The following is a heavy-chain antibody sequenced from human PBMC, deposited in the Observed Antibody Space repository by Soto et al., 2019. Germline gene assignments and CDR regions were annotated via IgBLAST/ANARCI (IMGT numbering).Heavy chain of an antibody. V-gene: IGHV3-7*05. CDR2: IKQDGREQ. CDR1: GFTFSGYW. CDR3: AREAV. Sequence: EVQLVESGGGLVQPGGSLRLSCAASGFTFSGYWMSWVRQAPGKWLEWVANIKQDGREQFYVDSVKGRFTISRDNAKISLYPQMNSLRAEDTAVYYCAREAVWGQGTTVTVSS. J-gene: IGHJ6*02.